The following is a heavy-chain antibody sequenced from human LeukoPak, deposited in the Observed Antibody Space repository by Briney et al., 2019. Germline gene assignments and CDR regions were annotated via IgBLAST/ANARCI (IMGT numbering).Heavy chain of an antibody. CDR1: DGSINNYY. CDR2: AHYTETT. Sequence: KPSETLSLTCTVSDGSINNYYWNWIRQPPGKGLEWVGFAHYTETTNYNPYLQSRVTISIDTSKSQFSLRLSSVTAADTAVYFCAGYGVATTWAQSFDIWGQGTKVTVSS. J-gene: IGHJ3*02. CDR3: AGYGVATTWAQSFDI. D-gene: IGHD4-17*01. V-gene: IGHV4-59*01.